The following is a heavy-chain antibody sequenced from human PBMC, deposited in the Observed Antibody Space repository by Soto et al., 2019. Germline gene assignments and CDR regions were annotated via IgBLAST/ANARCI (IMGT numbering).Heavy chain of an antibody. CDR3: AKGLYYYDSSGYRLFDY. D-gene: IGHD3-22*01. V-gene: IGHV3-23*01. J-gene: IGHJ4*02. CDR1: GFLFNNXA. Sequence: LXLXCTASGFLFNNXAMSWVSQAPGNGLEWVSTVSVSGVTTYYADSLKGRFTISRDNSKKTVYLQMNRLRDDDTAIYYCAKGLYYYDSSGYRLFDYWGQGTLGTVS. CDR2: VSVSGVTT.